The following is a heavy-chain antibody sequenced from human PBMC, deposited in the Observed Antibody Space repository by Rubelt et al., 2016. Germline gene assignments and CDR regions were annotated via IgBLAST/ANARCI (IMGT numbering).Heavy chain of an antibody. Sequence: EVQLVQSGAEVKKPGDSLRISCKGSGYSFSNHWITWVRQTPGIGLEWMGRVDPRDSYAHYGPSFQGHVTISTDKSIDTAYLQWSSRKASDTAIYFCARLRADRPSDKAGDYIDSWGQGALVTVSS. CDR2: VDPRDSYA. V-gene: IGHV5-10-1*03. CDR1: GYSFSNHW. D-gene: IGHD3-10*01. J-gene: IGHJ4*02. CDR3: ARLRADRPSDKAGDYIDS.